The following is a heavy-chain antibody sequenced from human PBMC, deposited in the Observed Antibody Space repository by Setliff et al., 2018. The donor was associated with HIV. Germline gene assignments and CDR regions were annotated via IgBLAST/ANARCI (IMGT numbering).Heavy chain of an antibody. CDR1: GYTFTNYG. Sequence: ASVKVSCKASGYTFTNYGITWVRQAPGQGLEWMGWISAYNGNTNYAQKFRGRVTMTTDLSTSTAHMELRSLRSDDTAVYYCARDPTYISSWPGHAFDIWGQGTMVTVSS. CDR2: ISAYNGNT. V-gene: IGHV1-18*01. J-gene: IGHJ3*02. D-gene: IGHD6-6*01. CDR3: ARDPTYISSWPGHAFDI.